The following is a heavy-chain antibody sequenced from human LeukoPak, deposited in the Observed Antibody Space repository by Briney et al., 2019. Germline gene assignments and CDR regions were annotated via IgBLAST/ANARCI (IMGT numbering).Heavy chain of an antibody. CDR1: GFTFDDYA. CDR3: AKALLGATIQGPVDY. J-gene: IGHJ4*02. CDR2: ISWNSGSI. D-gene: IGHD1-26*01. V-gene: IGHV3-9*01. Sequence: PGGSLRLSCAASGFTFDDYAMHWVRQAPGKGLEWVSGISWNSGSIGYADSVKGRFTISSDNAKNSLYLQMNSLRAEDTALYYCAKALLGATIQGPVDYWGQGTLVTVSS.